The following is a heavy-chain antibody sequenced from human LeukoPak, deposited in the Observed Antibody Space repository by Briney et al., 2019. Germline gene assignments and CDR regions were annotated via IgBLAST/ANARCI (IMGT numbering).Heavy chain of an antibody. CDR3: AREGGSGDYSANYDY. J-gene: IGHJ4*02. Sequence: PGGSLRLSCSASGFTFTHYGMHWVRQAPGKGLEWVAIIWSDGTHEKYADSVKGRFTISRDNSNSTLYLQMSSLTAEDTAGYYCAREGGSGDYSANYDYWGQGSPVTVPS. V-gene: IGHV3-33*01. CDR2: IWSDGTHE. CDR1: GFTFTHYG. D-gene: IGHD1-7*01.